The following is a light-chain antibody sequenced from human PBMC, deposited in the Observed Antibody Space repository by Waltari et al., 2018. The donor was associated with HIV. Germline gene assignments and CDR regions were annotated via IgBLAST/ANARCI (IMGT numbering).Light chain of an antibody. CDR1: KSNTGDNY. V-gene: IGLV1-47*01. CDR3: ATWDDSLSGPV. Sequence: LTQPPPASATPGQRVTVSCSGRKSNTGDNYVSWYQQIPGTTPKLLIYKNNQRPSGVPDRFSGSKSGTSASLAISGLRSEDEAQYYCATWDDSLSGPVFGGGTKLTVL. J-gene: IGLJ2*01. CDR2: KNN.